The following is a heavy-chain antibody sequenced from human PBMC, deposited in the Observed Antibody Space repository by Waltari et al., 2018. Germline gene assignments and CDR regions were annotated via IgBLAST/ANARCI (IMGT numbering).Heavy chain of an antibody. V-gene: IGHV4-61*09. Sequence: QVQLQESGPGLVKPSQTLSLTCTVSGGSISSGSYYWSWIRQPAGKGLEWIGYIYTSGSTNYNPSLKSRVTISVDTSKNQFSLKLSSVTAADTAVYYCAQGGDLTTVTTWGYFQHWGQGTLVTVSS. D-gene: IGHD4-17*01. CDR1: GGSISSGSYY. CDR2: IYTSGST. J-gene: IGHJ1*01. CDR3: AQGGDLTTVTTWGYFQH.